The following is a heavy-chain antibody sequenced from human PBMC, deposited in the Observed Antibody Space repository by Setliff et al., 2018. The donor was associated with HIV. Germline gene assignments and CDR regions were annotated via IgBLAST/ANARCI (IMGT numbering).Heavy chain of an antibody. CDR2: INSYNGNT. CDR1: GYTFTTYG. V-gene: IGHV1-18*04. J-gene: IGHJ6*02. Sequence: ASVKVSCKASGYTFTTYGVNWVRQAPGQGLEWMGWINSYNGNTKFAQKFQGSVTMTTDTSTTTAFMELRSLKADDTGIYYCSRSGVPPYYYYGMDVWGQGTTVTVSS. CDR3: SRSGVPPYYYYGMDV. D-gene: IGHD3-10*01.